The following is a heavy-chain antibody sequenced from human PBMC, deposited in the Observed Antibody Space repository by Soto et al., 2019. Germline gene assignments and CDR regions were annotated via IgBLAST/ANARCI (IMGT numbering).Heavy chain of an antibody. D-gene: IGHD2-15*01. Sequence: QVQLVESGGGVVQPGRSLRLSCAASGFTFSSYGMHWVRQAPGKGLEWVAVISYDGSNKYYADSVKGRFTISRDNSKNTLYLQMNSLRAEDTAVYYCAKGRYCSGGSCYPAPFFDIWGQGTMVTVSS. V-gene: IGHV3-30*18. CDR3: AKGRYCSGGSCYPAPFFDI. CDR1: GFTFSSYG. J-gene: IGHJ3*02. CDR2: ISYDGSNK.